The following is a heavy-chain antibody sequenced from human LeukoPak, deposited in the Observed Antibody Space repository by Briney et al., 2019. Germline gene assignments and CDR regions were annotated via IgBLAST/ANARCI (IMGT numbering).Heavy chain of an antibody. CDR3: AKDGLYYDGSEHVYYFDS. CDR2: IIYSGGAT. Sequence: GGSLRLSCAASGFTFSRSAMTWVRQGPGTGLEFVASIIYSGGATYYADSVKGRFTISRDNSKNTLYLQMNSLRTEDTALYYCAKDGLYYDGSEHVYYFDSWGQGTLVTVSS. CDR1: GFTFSRSA. J-gene: IGHJ4*02. V-gene: IGHV3-23*01. D-gene: IGHD3-22*01.